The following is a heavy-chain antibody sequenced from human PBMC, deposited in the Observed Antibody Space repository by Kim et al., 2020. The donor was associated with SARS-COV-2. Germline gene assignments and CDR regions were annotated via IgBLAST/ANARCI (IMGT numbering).Heavy chain of an antibody. CDR1: GFIFSSSE. CDR3: AARLSRFNGN. V-gene: IGHV3-48*03. CDR2: INRASNFI. D-gene: IGHD3-3*01. Sequence: GGSLRLSCAVSGFIFSSSEMNWIRQAPGKGLEWIAYINRASNFIYYADSAKGRFTISRDNTKNSLYLQMSSLRLDDTAIYYCAARLSRFNGNWGQGTLVTVSS. J-gene: IGHJ4*02.